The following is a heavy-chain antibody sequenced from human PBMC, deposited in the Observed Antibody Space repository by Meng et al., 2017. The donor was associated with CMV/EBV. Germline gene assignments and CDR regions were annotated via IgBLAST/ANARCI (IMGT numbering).Heavy chain of an antibody. Sequence: GESLKISCAASGFTFSSYSMNWVRQAPGKGPEWVSSISSSSSYIYYADSVKGRFTISRDNAKNSLYLQMNSLRAEDTAVYYCARDLLYYDFWSGYRDYYYYYGMDVWGQGTTVTVSS. CDR1: GFTFSSYS. CDR3: ARDLLYYDFWSGYRDYYYYYGMDV. CDR2: ISSSSSYI. D-gene: IGHD3-3*01. J-gene: IGHJ6*02. V-gene: IGHV3-21*01.